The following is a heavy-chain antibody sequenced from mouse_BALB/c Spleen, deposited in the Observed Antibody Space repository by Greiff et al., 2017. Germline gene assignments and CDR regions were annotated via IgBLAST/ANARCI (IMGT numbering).Heavy chain of an antibody. CDR2: IRNKANGYTT. CDR3: ARDMGRRAMDY. CDR1: GFTFTDYY. V-gene: IGHV7-3*02. Sequence: EVQLQESGGGLVQPGGSLRLSCATSGFTFTDYYMSWVRQPPGKALEWLGFIRNKANGYTTEYSASVKGRFTISRDNSQSILYLQMNTLRAEDSATYYCARDMGRRAMDYWGQGTSVTVSS. J-gene: IGHJ4*01.